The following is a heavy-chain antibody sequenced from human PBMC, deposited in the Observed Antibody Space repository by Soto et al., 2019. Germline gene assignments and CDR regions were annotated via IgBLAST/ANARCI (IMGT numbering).Heavy chain of an antibody. CDR1: GFTFSSHA. CDR2: ISASGDNT. J-gene: IGHJ5*02. Sequence: GSLRLSCAASGFTFSSHAMSWVRQAPGKGLEWVSSISASGDNTFYADSVKGRLTISRDNSKNTLYLQLNSLRAEDTAVYYCAKDRLARGTDPRFDPWGQGTLVTVSS. CDR3: AKDRLARGTDPRFDP. D-gene: IGHD3-10*01. V-gene: IGHV3-23*01.